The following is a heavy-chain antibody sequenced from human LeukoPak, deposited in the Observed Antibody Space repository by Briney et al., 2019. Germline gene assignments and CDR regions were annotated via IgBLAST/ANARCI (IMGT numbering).Heavy chain of an antibody. CDR3: AKYFATSFDFWSGYYVDY. CDR2: ISGSGGST. CDR1: GFTVSSNY. V-gene: IGHV3-23*01. Sequence: GGSLRLSCAASGFTVSSNYMSWVRQAPGKGLEWVSAISGSGGSTYYADSVKGRFTISRDNSKNTLYLQMNSLRAEDTAVYYCAKYFATSFDFWSGYYVDYWGQGTLVTVSS. J-gene: IGHJ4*02. D-gene: IGHD3-3*01.